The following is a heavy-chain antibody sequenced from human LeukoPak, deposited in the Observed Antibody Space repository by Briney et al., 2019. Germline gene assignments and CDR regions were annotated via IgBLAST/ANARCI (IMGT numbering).Heavy chain of an antibody. CDR3: ARASRDYDSSGYDY. CDR2: INAGNGNT. J-gene: IGHJ4*02. CDR1: GYTFTSYA. D-gene: IGHD3-22*01. Sequence: ASVKVSCKASGYTFTSYAMHWVRQAPGQRLEWMGWINAGNGNTEYSQKFQGRVTITRDTSASTAYMELSSLRSEDTAVYYCARASRDYDSSGYDYWGQGTLVTVSS. V-gene: IGHV1-3*01.